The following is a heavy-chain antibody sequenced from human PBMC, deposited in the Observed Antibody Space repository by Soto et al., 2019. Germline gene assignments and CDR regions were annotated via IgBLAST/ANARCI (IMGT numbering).Heavy chain of an antibody. Sequence: QVQLVQSGAEVKKPGASVKVSCKASGYIFTNYDINWVRQATGQGLEYLGWINPNSGNTGYVQKFQGRVTMTRNTPINTAYMELNSLRSEDTALYYWASGIKYGVNSRWFDPWGQGTLVTVSS. V-gene: IGHV1-8*01. J-gene: IGHJ5*02. CDR1: GYIFTNYD. D-gene: IGHD4-17*01. CDR2: INPNSGNT. CDR3: ASGIKYGVNSRWFDP.